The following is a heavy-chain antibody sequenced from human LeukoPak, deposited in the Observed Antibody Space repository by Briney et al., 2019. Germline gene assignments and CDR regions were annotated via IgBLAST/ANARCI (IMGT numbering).Heavy chain of an antibody. J-gene: IGHJ3*02. D-gene: IGHD3-3*01. CDR2: ISSSSSTI. CDR1: GFTFSSYS. Sequence: GGSLRLSCAASGFTFSSYSMNWVRQAPGKGLEWVSYISSSSSTIYYADSVKGRFTISRDNAKNSLYLQMNSLRAEDTAVYYCARDRVTIFGVVIPPLDAFDIWGQGTMVTVSS. CDR3: ARDRVTIFGVVIPPLDAFDI. V-gene: IGHV3-48*04.